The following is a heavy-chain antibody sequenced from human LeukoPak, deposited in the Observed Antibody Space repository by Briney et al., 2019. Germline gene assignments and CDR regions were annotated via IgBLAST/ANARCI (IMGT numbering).Heavy chain of an antibody. J-gene: IGHJ4*02. CDR3: ARVFWSGYYPHFDY. CDR1: GGSISSYY. CDR2: IYYSGST. V-gene: IGHV4-59*01. D-gene: IGHD3-3*01. Sequence: PSETLSLTCTVSGGSISSYYWSWIRQPPGKGLEWIGYIYYSGSTNYNPSLKSRVTISVDTSKNQFSLKLSSATAADTAVYYCARVFWSGYYPHFDYWGQGTLVTVSS.